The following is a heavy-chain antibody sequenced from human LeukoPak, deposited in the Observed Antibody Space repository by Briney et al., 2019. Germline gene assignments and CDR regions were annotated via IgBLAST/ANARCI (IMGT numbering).Heavy chain of an antibody. CDR3: ARGSTSDWPLDH. D-gene: IGHD2-2*01. CDR1: GYTFTNYG. V-gene: IGHV1-3*01. Sequence: ASVKVSCKASGYTFTNYGINWVRQAPGQGLEWMGWIDAGNGDTRYSQKFQGRVTITRDTSASTAYIELRSLRSEDTAMYYCARGSTSDWPLDHWGQETLVTISS. J-gene: IGHJ4*02. CDR2: IDAGNGDT.